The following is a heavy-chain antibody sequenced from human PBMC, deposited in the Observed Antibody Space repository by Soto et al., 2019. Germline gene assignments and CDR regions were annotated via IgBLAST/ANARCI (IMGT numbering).Heavy chain of an antibody. CDR1: GFSLSTSGVG. V-gene: IGHV2-5*02. D-gene: IGHD4-17*01. Sequence: QITLKESGPTLVKPTQTLTLTCTFSGFSLSTSGVGVGWIRQPPGKALEWLALIYWDDDKRYSPSLKSRLTITKDTSKNQVVLTMTNMDPADTATYYCAHMVGSPPSDNDYGDLFDYWGQGTLVTVSS. J-gene: IGHJ4*02. CDR2: IYWDDDK. CDR3: AHMVGSPPSDNDYGDLFDY.